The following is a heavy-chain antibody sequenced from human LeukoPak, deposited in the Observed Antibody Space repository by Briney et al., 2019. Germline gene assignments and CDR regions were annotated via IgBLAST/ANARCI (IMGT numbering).Heavy chain of an antibody. CDR3: AKAPGVSGWFDP. D-gene: IGHD2-8*01. J-gene: IGHJ5*02. CDR1: GGSISSYY. CDR2: IYYSGST. Sequence: PSETLSLTCTVSGGSISSYYWSWIRQPPGKGLEWIGYIYYSGSTNYNPSLKSRVTISVDTSKNQFSLKLSSVTAADTAVYYCAKAPGVSGWFDPWGQGTLVTVSS. V-gene: IGHV4-59*01.